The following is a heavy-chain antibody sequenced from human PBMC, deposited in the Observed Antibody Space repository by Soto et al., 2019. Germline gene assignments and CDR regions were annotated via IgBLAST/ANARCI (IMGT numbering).Heavy chain of an antibody. Sequence: EVQLVESGGGLVQPGGSLRLSCAASGFTFSSSSMNWVRQAPGKGLEWVSYISSSSSTIYYADSVKGRFTISRDNAKNSLSLQMNSLRDEDTAVYYSVRDYFWSGRFDSWGQGTLVTVSS. CDR3: VRDYFWSGRFDS. D-gene: IGHD3-3*01. V-gene: IGHV3-48*02. J-gene: IGHJ4*02. CDR1: GFTFSSSS. CDR2: ISSSSSTI.